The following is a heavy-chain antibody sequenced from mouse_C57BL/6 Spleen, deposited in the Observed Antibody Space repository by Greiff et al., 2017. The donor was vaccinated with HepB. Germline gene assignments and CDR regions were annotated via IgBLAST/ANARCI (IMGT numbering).Heavy chain of an antibody. V-gene: IGHV3-6*01. CDR3: ARDGTTVVDWFAY. CDR2: ISYDGSN. Sequence: EVQLVESGPGLVKPSQSLSLTCSVTGYSITSGYYWNWIRQFPGNKLEWMGYISYDGSNNYNPSLKNRISITRDTSKNQFFLKLNSVTTEDTATYYGARDGTTVVDWFAYWGQGTLVTVSA. D-gene: IGHD1-1*01. J-gene: IGHJ3*01. CDR1: GYSITSGYY.